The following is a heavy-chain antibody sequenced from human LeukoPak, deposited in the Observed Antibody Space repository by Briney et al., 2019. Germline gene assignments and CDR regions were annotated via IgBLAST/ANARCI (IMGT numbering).Heavy chain of an antibody. J-gene: IGHJ4*02. V-gene: IGHV4-4*02. D-gene: IGHD5-18*01. Sequence: SETLSLTCAISGGSISSTKWWTWVRQPPGKGLEWIGEISHSGSTGYNPSLKSRVTISVDTSKNQFSLKLSSVTAADTAVYYCARRIQLWLRSPYYFDYWGQGTLVTVSS. CDR3: ARRIQLWLRSPYYFDY. CDR1: GGSISSTKW. CDR2: ISHSGST.